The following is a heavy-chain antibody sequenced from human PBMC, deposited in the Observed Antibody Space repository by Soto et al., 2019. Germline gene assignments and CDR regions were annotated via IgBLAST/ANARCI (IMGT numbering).Heavy chain of an antibody. D-gene: IGHD4-4*01. V-gene: IGHV1-69*13. CDR2: IKPISDIT. CDR1: GDTFGRFT. J-gene: IGHJ5*02. Sequence: SVKVACKASGDTFGRFTINWVRLAPGQGLEWMGGIKPISDITNYAQRFQGRVTFAADASTSTVYLELSSLRSEDTAMYYCARDPSTINKLIGVWFDPWVQGTLATVSS. CDR3: ARDPSTINKLIGVWFDP.